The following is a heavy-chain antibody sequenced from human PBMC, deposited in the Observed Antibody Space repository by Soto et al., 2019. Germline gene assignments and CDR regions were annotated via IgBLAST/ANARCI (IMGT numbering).Heavy chain of an antibody. CDR3: ARSGEIAVAGSDFDY. Sequence: ASVKVSCKASGYTFTGYYMHWVRQAPGQGLEWMGWINPNSGGTNYAQKFQGRVTMTRDTSISTAYMELSRLRSDDTAVYYCARSGEIAVAGSDFDYWGQGTLVTVSS. J-gene: IGHJ4*02. D-gene: IGHD6-19*01. CDR2: INPNSGGT. V-gene: IGHV1-2*02. CDR1: GYTFTGYY.